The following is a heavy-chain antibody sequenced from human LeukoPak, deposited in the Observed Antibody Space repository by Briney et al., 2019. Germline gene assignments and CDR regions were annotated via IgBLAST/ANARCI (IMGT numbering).Heavy chain of an antibody. V-gene: IGHV4-31*03. D-gene: IGHD5-18*01. Sequence: SQTLSLTCTVSGGSISSGGYYWSWIRQHPGKGLEWIGYIYYSGSTYYNPSLKSRVTISVDTSKNQFSLKLSSVTAADTAVYYCARFTRSYGRSDFDYWGQGTLVTVSS. CDR2: IYYSGST. CDR3: ARFTRSYGRSDFDY. J-gene: IGHJ4*02. CDR1: GGSISSGGYY.